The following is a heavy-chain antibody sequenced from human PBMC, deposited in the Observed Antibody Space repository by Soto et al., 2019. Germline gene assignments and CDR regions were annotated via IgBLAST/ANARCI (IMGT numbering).Heavy chain of an antibody. D-gene: IGHD6-19*01. J-gene: IGHJ6*02. Sequence: GASVKVSCKASGFTFTSSAVQWVRQARGQRLEWIGWIVVGSGNTNYAQKFQERVTITRDMSTSTAYMELSSLRSEDTAVYYRAADPDPWLATWAYYYYGMDVWGQGTTVTVSS. CDR1: GFTFTSSA. CDR2: IVVGSGNT. V-gene: IGHV1-58*01. CDR3: AADPDPWLATWAYYYYGMDV.